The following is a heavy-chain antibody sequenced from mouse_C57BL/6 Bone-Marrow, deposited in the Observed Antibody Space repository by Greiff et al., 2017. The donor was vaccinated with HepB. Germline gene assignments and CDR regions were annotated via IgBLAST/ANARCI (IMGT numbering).Heavy chain of an antibody. Sequence: VQLKESGPGLVQPSQSLSITGTVSGFSLTSYGVHWVRQSPGKGLEWLGVIWSGGSTDYNAAFISRLSISKDNSKSQVFFKMNSLQADDTAIYYCARKAVIYAMDYWGQGTSVTVSS. V-gene: IGHV2-2*01. J-gene: IGHJ4*01. CDR1: GFSLTSYG. D-gene: IGHD3-3*01. CDR2: IWSGGST. CDR3: ARKAVIYAMDY.